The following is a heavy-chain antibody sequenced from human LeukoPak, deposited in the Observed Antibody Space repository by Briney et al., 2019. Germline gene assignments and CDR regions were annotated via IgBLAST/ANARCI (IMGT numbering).Heavy chain of an antibody. CDR2: IYYSGST. J-gene: IGHJ5*02. D-gene: IGHD2-15*01. Sequence: PSETLSLTCTVSGGSISSYYWSWIRQPPGKGLEWIGYIYYSGSTNYNPSLKSRVTISVDTSKNQFSLKLCSVTAADTAVYYCARHVRTRIDRWGQGTLVTVSS. CDR1: GGSISSYY. V-gene: IGHV4-59*08. CDR3: ARHVRTRIDR.